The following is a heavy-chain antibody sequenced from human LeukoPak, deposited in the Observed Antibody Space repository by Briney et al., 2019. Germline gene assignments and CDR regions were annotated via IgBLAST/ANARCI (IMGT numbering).Heavy chain of an antibody. CDR2: ISGSGGST. V-gene: IGHV3-23*01. CDR3: VKDPLLERSVAANPLGY. CDR1: GFTFSSYA. J-gene: IGHJ4*02. Sequence: GGSLRLSCAASGFTFSSYAMSWVRQAPGKGLEWVSTISGSGGSTYYADSVKGRFTISRDNSKNTLYLQMNSLRAEDTATYYCVKDPLLERSVAANPLGYWGQGTLVTVSS. D-gene: IGHD6-25*01.